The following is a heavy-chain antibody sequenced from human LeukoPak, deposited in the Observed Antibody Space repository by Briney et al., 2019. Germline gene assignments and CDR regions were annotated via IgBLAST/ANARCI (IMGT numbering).Heavy chain of an antibody. CDR1: GYTFTNYG. CDR2: SSPYNGNT. Sequence: ASVKVSCKASGYTFTNYGINWVRQAPGQGLEWVGWSSPYNGNTNYAQKLQGRVTMTTDTSTSIGYMELRSLRSDDTAVYYCARCTSHSGIFDYWGQGTLVTVSS. J-gene: IGHJ4*02. V-gene: IGHV1-18*01. CDR3: ARCTSHSGIFDY. D-gene: IGHD2-2*01.